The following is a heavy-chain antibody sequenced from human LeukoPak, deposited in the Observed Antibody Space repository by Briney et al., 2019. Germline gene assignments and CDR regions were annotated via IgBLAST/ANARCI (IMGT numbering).Heavy chain of an antibody. D-gene: IGHD2-2*01. CDR1: GFTFSGYG. CDR2: ISYDGSNK. Sequence: GGSLRLSCAASGFTFSGYGMHWVRQAPGKGLEWVAVISYDGSNKYYADSVKGRFTISRDNSKNTLYLQMNSLRAEDTAVYYCARYQLPYGMDVWGQGTTVTVSS. V-gene: IGHV3-30*03. J-gene: IGHJ6*02. CDR3: ARYQLPYGMDV.